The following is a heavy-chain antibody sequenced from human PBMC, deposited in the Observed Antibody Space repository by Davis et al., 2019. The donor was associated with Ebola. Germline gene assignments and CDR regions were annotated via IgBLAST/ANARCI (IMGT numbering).Heavy chain of an antibody. J-gene: IGHJ5*02. CDR1: GFNVSSNY. D-gene: IGHD6-13*01. V-gene: IGHV4-59*02. CDR3: AGGYTTSWYDWFDP. Sequence: ESLKISCTASGFNVSSNYMSWIRQHPGKGLEWIGYIYYSGSTYYNPSLKSRVTISVDKSKNQFSLRLTSVTAADTAFYYCAGGYTTSWYDWFDPWGQGTLVTVSS. CDR2: IYYSGST.